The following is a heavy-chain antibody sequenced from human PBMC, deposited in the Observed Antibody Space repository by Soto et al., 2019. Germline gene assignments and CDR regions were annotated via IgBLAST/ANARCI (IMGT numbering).Heavy chain of an antibody. V-gene: IGHV1-46*03. CDR2: INPSGGST. Sequence: VASVKVSCKASGYTFTSYYMHWVRQAPGQGLEWMGIINPSGGSTSYAQKFQGRVTMTRDTSTSTVYMELSSLRSEDTAVYYCARESGTEGHNYYDSSGYPTVAFDIWG. D-gene: IGHD3-22*01. CDR3: ARESGTEGHNYYDSSGYPTVAFDI. J-gene: IGHJ3*02. CDR1: GYTFTSYY.